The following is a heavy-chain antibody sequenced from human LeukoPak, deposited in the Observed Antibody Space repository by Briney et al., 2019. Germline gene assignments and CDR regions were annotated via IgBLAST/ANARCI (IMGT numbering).Heavy chain of an antibody. CDR2: IYYSGST. CDR1: GGSISSYY. CDR3: AGSEAYYFDY. Sequence: SETLSLTCTVSGGSISSYYWSWIRQPPGKGLEWVGYIYYSGSTNYNPSLKSRVTISVDTSKNQFSLKLSSVTAADTAVYYCAGSEAYYFDYWDQGTLVTVS. V-gene: IGHV4-59*01. J-gene: IGHJ4*02.